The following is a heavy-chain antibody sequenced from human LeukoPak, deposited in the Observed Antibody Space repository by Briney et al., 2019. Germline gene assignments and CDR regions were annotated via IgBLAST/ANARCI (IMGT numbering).Heavy chain of an antibody. CDR2: INHSGST. D-gene: IGHD2-21*02. CDR1: GGSFSGYY. V-gene: IGHV4-34*01. J-gene: IGHJ6*03. Sequence: SETLSLTCAVYGGSFSGYYWSWIRQPPGQGLKWIGEINHSGSTNYNPSLKSRVTISVDTSKNQFSLKLSSVTAADTAVYYCARGGPYCGGDCSRGYYYYYYVDVWGKGTTVTVSS. CDR3: ARGGPYCGGDCSRGYYYYYYVDV.